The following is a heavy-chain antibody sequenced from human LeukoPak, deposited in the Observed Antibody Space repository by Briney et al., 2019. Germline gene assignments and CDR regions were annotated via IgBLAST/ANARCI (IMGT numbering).Heavy chain of an antibody. J-gene: IGHJ5*02. D-gene: IGHD4-17*01. V-gene: IGHV4-34*01. CDR2: INHSGST. CDR1: GGSFSGYY. CDR3: AREGTVTTYYNWFDP. Sequence: PSETLSLTCAVYGGSFSGYYWSWIRQPPGKGLEWIGEINHSGSTNYNPSLKSRVTISVDTSKNQFSLKLSSVTAADTAVYYCAREGTVTTYYNWFDPWGQGTLVTVSS.